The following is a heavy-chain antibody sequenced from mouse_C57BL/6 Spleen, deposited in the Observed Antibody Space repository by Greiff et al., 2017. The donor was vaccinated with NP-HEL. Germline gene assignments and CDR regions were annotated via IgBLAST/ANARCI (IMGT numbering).Heavy chain of an antibody. J-gene: IGHJ2*01. V-gene: IGHV1-26*01. CDR2: INPNNGGT. Sequence: EVQLQQSGPELVKPGASVKISCKASGYTFTDYYMNWVKQSRGKSLEWIGDINPNNGGTSYNQKFKGKATLTVDKSSSTAYMELRSLTSEDSAVYYCARAHYYGSSSLDYWGQGTTLTVSS. CDR1: GYTFTDYY. CDR3: ARAHYYGSSSLDY. D-gene: IGHD1-1*01.